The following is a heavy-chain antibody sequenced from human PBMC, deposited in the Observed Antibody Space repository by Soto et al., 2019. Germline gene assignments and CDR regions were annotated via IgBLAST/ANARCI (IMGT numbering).Heavy chain of an antibody. D-gene: IGHD3-10*01. CDR1: GFSISSYY. Sequence: SETLSLTCTVSGFSISSYYWSWIRQPPGKGLEWIGYIYYSGSTNYNPSLKSRVTISVDTSKNQFSLKLSSVTAAGTAVYYCARSLLLWFGEPLGYWGQGTLVTVSS. CDR2: IYYSGST. V-gene: IGHV4-59*08. J-gene: IGHJ4*02. CDR3: ARSLLLWFGEPLGY.